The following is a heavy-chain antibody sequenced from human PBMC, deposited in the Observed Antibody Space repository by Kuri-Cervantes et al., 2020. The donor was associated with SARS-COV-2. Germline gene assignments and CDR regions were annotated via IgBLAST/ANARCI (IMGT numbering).Heavy chain of an antibody. CDR2: SNAGNGNT. J-gene: IGHJ6*03. CDR1: GYTFTSYA. V-gene: IGHV1-3*02. CDR3: ARSAYCGGDCYIYYYYMDV. Sequence: ASVKVSCKASGYTFTSYAMHWVRQAPGQRLEWMGWSNAGNGNTKYSQEFQGRVTITRDTSASTAYMELSSLRSEDTAVYYCARSAYCGGDCYIYYYYMDVWGKGTTVTVSS. D-gene: IGHD2-21*01.